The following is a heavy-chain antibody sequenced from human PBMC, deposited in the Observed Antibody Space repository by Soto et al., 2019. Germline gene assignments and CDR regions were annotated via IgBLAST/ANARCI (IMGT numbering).Heavy chain of an antibody. CDR3: ARDIKSTVTHVGDAFDI. CDR2: ISSSSSYI. Sequence: GGSLRLCCAASGFTFSSYSMDGVRQAPGKGLEWVSSISSSSSYIYYADSVKGRFTISRDNAKNSLYLQMNSLRAEDTAVYYCARDIKSTVTHVGDAFDIWGQGTMVTVSS. J-gene: IGHJ3*02. CDR1: GFTFSSYS. D-gene: IGHD4-17*01. V-gene: IGHV3-21*01.